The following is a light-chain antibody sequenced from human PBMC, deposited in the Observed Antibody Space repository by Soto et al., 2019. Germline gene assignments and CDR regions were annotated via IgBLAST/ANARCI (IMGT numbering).Light chain of an antibody. J-gene: IGKJ1*01. CDR2: AAS. Sequence: DIQMTQSPSSLSASVGDRVTITCRASQSISNYLNWYQQKPGKAPKLLIYAASNLQSGVPSRISGSGSGADFTLTISSLQPEDFATYYCQQSFSPLWTFGQGTKVEIK. CDR3: QQSFSPLWT. CDR1: QSISNY. V-gene: IGKV1-39*01.